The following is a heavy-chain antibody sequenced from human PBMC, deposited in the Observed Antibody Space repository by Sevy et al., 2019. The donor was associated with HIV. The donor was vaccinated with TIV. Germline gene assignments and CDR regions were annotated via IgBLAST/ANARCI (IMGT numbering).Heavy chain of an antibody. D-gene: IGHD2-2*01. Sequence: GGSLRLSCAASGFTFSSYAMSWVRQAPGKGLEWVSAISGSGGSTYYADSVKGRFTISRDNSKNTLYLQMNSLRAEDTAVYYCTCRNIVVVPAASREKRDYYYGMDVWGQGTTLTVSS. J-gene: IGHJ6*02. CDR2: ISGSGGST. V-gene: IGHV3-23*01. CDR3: TCRNIVVVPAASREKRDYYYGMDV. CDR1: GFTFSSYA.